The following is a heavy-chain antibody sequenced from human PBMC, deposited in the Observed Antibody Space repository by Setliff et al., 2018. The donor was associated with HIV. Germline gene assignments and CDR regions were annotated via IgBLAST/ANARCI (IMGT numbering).Heavy chain of an antibody. V-gene: IGHV4-34*01. J-gene: IGHJ4*02. D-gene: IGHD2-15*01. CDR1: GGSFSGYY. CDR3: ARQAWHSGRNGYFVDY. Sequence: SETLSLTCAVYGGSFSGYYWSWIRQPPGKGLEWIGEINHSGSTNYNPSLKSRVTISLDTSKNQFSLKLSSVTAADTAVYYCARQAWHSGRNGYFVDYWGQGTLVTVSS. CDR2: INHSGST.